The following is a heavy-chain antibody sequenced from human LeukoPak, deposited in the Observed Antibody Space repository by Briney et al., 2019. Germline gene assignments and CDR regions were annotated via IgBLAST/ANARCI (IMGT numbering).Heavy chain of an antibody. D-gene: IGHD6-13*01. CDR3: ARDPAAGTYYFDY. Sequence: PGGSLRLSCVASRFTFSSYAMSWVRQTPGKGLEWVSAISGSGGSTYYADSVKGRLTISRDNSKNTLYLQMNRLRGEDTGVYYCARDPAAGTYYFDYWGQGTLVTVSS. V-gene: IGHV3-23*01. J-gene: IGHJ4*02. CDR1: RFTFSSYA. CDR2: ISGSGGST.